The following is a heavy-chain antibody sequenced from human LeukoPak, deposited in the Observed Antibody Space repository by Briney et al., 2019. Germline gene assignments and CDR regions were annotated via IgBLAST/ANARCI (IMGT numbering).Heavy chain of an antibody. CDR1: GYTFTGYY. CDR2: ITPIFGTA. CDR3: ARGVYYYDSSGYSAFDI. J-gene: IGHJ3*02. D-gene: IGHD3-22*01. Sequence: ASVKVSCKASGYTFTGYYMHWVRQAPGQGLEWMGGITPIFGTANYAQKFQGRVTITADKSTSTAYMELSSLRSEDTAVYYCARGVYYYDSSGYSAFDIWGQGTMVTVSS. V-gene: IGHV1-69*06.